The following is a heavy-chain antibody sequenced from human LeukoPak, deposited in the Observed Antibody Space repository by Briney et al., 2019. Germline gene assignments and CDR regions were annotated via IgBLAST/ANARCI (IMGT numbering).Heavy chain of an antibody. J-gene: IGHJ6*02. V-gene: IGHV1-2*02. CDR2: INPNSGGT. Sequence: ASVKVSCKASGYTFTGHYMHWVRQAPGQGLEWMGWINPNSGGTNYAQKFQGRVTMTRDTSISTAYMELSRLRSDDTAVYYCAREEVTTVTTGVAYYYYGMDVWGQGTTVTVSS. CDR1: GYTFTGHY. D-gene: IGHD4-17*01. CDR3: AREEVTTVTTGVAYYYYGMDV.